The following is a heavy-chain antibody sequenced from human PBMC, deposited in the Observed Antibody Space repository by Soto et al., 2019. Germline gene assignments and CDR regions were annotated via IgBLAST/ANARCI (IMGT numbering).Heavy chain of an antibody. CDR3: AKENDRGVINYFDY. CDR1: GFTFSSYA. J-gene: IGHJ4*02. CDR2: ISGSGGST. Sequence: EVQLLESGGGLVQPGGSLRLSCAASGFTFSSYAMSWVREAPGKGLEWVSAISGSGGSTYYADSVKGRFTISRDNSKNTLHLHMNSLSAEDTAVYYCAKENDRGVINYFDYWGQGTLVTVSS. D-gene: IGHD3-10*02. V-gene: IGHV3-23*01.